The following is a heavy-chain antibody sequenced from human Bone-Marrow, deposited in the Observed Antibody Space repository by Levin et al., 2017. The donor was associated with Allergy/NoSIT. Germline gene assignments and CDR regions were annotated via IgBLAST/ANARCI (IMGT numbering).Heavy chain of an antibody. CDR3: ARIRRTSLRYNWHFDL. J-gene: IGHJ2*01. CDR1: GSISSDDYA. CDR2: VWHTGTT. Sequence: PSETLSLTCSVSGSISSDDYAWSWVRQPPGKGLDWIAYVWHTGTTYYNPSLKSRVSISVDRPKNQFSLKVISVTAADTAVYYCARIRRTSLRYNWHFDLWGRGTLVTVSS. V-gene: IGHV4-30-2*01. D-gene: IGHD1-1*01.